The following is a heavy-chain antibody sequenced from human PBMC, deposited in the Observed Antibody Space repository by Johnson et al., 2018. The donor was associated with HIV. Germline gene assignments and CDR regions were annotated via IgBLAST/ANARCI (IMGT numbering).Heavy chain of an antibody. Sequence: QVLLVESGGGVVQPGGSLRLSCAASGFTFSSYGMHWVRQAPGKGLEWVAFIRYDGSNKYYADSVKGRFTISRDNSKNTLYLQMNSLRAEDTAVYYCARVILDYGGNPRSNAFEIRGQGTMVTVSS. V-gene: IGHV3-30*02. CDR3: ARVILDYGGNPRSNAFEI. D-gene: IGHD4-23*01. J-gene: IGHJ3*02. CDR2: IRYDGSNK. CDR1: GFTFSSYG.